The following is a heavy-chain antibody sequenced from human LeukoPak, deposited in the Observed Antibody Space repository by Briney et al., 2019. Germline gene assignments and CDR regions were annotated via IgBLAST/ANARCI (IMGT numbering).Heavy chain of an antibody. J-gene: IGHJ4*02. CDR2: INPNSGGT. CDR1: GYTFTGYY. D-gene: IGHD3-10*01. CDR3: AREGYGSGSNFDY. V-gene: IGHV1-2*02. Sequence: GASVKVSCEASGYTFTGYYMHWVRQAPGQGLEWMGWINPNSGGTNYAQKFQGRVTMTRDTSISTAYMELSRLRSDDTAVYYCAREGYGSGSNFDYWGQGTLVTVSS.